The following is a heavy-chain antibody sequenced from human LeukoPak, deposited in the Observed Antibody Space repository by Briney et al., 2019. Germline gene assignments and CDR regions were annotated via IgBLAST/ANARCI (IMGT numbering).Heavy chain of an antibody. CDR2: IKQDGSEK. CDR1: GFTFSSYW. Sequence: GGSLRLSCAASGFTFSSYWMSWVRQAPGKGLEGVANIKQDGSEKYYVDSVKGRFTISRDNAKNSLYLQMNSLRAEDTAVYYCARDVRGYYDSSGYYYHGDWGQGTLVTVSS. J-gene: IGHJ4*02. CDR3: ARDVRGYYDSSGYYYHGD. V-gene: IGHV3-7*03. D-gene: IGHD3-22*01.